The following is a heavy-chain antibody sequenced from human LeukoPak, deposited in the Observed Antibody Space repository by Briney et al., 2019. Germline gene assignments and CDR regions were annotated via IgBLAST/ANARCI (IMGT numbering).Heavy chain of an antibody. V-gene: IGHV3-23*01. CDR2: MTSGGGT. D-gene: IGHD6-6*01. CDR1: GFTFSSYA. CDR3: AKDLTRSSGGFDY. J-gene: IGHJ4*02. Sequence: GGSLRLSCAASGFTFSSYAMTWVRQAPGKGLEWFSAMTSGGGTYYADSVKGRFTISRDNSKNTVYLQMNSLRAEDTAVYYCAKDLTRSSGGFDYWGQGTLVTVSS.